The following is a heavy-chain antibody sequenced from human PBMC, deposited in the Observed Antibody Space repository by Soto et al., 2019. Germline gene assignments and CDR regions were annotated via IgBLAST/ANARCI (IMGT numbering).Heavy chain of an antibody. D-gene: IGHD2-15*01. CDR1: GYTFTGYY. V-gene: IGHV1-2*04. CDR3: ARAFAHSVSKYYYYYYGMDV. Sequence: GASVKVSCKASGYTFTGYYMHWVRQAPGQGLEWMGWINPNSGGTNYAQKFQGWVTMTRDTSISTAYMELSRLRSDDTAVYYFARAFAHSVSKYYYYYYGMDVWGQGTTVTVSS. CDR2: INPNSGGT. J-gene: IGHJ6*02.